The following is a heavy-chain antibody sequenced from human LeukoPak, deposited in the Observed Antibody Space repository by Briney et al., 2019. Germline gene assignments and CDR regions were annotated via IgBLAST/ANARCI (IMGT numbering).Heavy chain of an antibody. CDR1: VFTFINYG. J-gene: IGHJ5*02. D-gene: IGHD2-2*01. Sequence: SLTLSCPPSVFTFINYGMHWVRQAPGKGLEGVAVISYDGSKKYYAHPVKGRFTISRDNSKNTLYLQMNSLRAEDTAVYYCAKGAKDIVVVLSNFDPWGQGTRVTVSS. CDR3: AKGAKDIVVVLSNFDP. V-gene: IGHV3-30*18. CDR2: ISYDGSKK.